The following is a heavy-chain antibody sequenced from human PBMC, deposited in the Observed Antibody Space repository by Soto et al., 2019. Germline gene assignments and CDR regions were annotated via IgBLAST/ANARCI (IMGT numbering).Heavy chain of an antibody. CDR2: IYPGDSDT. Sequence: GESLKISCKATGYSFTNYWIGWVRQMPGKGLEWMGTIYPGDSDTRYGPAFEGQVTISADKSITTAYLQWSSLKASDTAGYCGARLTMVRGVHYGMDVWGQGTTVTV. D-gene: IGHD3-10*01. V-gene: IGHV5-51*01. CDR3: ARLTMVRGVHYGMDV. J-gene: IGHJ6*02. CDR1: GYSFTNYW.